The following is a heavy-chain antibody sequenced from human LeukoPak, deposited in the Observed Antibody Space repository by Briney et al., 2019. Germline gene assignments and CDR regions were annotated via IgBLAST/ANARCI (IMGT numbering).Heavy chain of an antibody. Sequence: SETLSLTCTVSGGSISSYYWSWIRQPPGKGLEWIGYIYYSGSTNYNPSLKSRVTISVDTSKNQFSLKLSSVTAADTAVYYRARLGYSYGYGSDYYYYYYMDVWGKGTTVTVSS. CDR2: IYYSGST. CDR3: ARLGYSYGYGSDYYYYYYMDV. J-gene: IGHJ6*03. V-gene: IGHV4-59*08. D-gene: IGHD5-18*01. CDR1: GGSISSYY.